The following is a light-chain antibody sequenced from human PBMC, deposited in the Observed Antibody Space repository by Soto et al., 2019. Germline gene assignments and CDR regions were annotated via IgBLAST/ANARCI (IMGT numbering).Light chain of an antibody. CDR2: VNN. CDR3: QSYDSSLSASV. V-gene: IGLV1-40*01. Sequence: QSVLTQPPSVSGAPGQRVTISCTGSSSNIGAGYDVHWYQQVTGTVPKLLIYVNNNRPSGVPDRFSGSKSGTSASLVITGLQAEDEADYYCQSYDSSLSASVFGGGTKLTAL. J-gene: IGLJ3*02. CDR1: SSNIGAGYD.